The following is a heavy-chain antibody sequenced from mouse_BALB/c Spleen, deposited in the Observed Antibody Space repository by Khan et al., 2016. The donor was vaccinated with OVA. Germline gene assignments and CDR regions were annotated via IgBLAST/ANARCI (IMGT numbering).Heavy chain of an antibody. CDR2: ISYSGST. D-gene: IGHD1-1*01. J-gene: IGHJ1*01. Sequence: EVQLQESGPGLVKPSQSLSLTCTVTGYSITSDYAWNWIRQFPGNKLEWMAYISYSGSTSSNPSLNSRISITRDPSKNQFFLQLNSLTTEDTATYYCARRYYYGQWYFDVWGAGTTVTVSS. CDR3: ARRYYYGQWYFDV. V-gene: IGHV3-2*02. CDR1: GYSITSDYA.